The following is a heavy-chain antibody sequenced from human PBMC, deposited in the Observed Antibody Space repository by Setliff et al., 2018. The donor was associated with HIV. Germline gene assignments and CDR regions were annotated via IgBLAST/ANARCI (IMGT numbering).Heavy chain of an antibody. CDR2: IYPNTGGT. CDR3: ARSTTAD. D-gene: IGHD4-17*01. Sequence: ASVKVSCKASGYTFTDYYIHWVRQAPGQGLEWMGWIYPNTGGTNYAQKFQGRVTMTRDTSISTAYMELNRVRSDDTAVYYCARSTTADWGQGTLVTVSS. CDR1: GYTFTDYY. J-gene: IGHJ4*02. V-gene: IGHV1-2*02.